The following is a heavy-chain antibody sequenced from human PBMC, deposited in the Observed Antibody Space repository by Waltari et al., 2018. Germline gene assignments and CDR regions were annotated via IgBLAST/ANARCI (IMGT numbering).Heavy chain of an antibody. CDR3: ARDWNPDGLDT. V-gene: IGHV4-38-2*02. Sequence: QVQLRESGPGLVKPAETLSLTCSGPDYSISGGYYWAWIRQPPGKGLEWIGSIYESGTTYHNPSLKSRVTISVDTSKNQFSLELSSVTAADTAVYYCARDWNPDGLDTWGQGTLVTVSS. D-gene: IGHD1-1*01. CDR1: DYSISGGYY. CDR2: IYESGTT. J-gene: IGHJ3*02.